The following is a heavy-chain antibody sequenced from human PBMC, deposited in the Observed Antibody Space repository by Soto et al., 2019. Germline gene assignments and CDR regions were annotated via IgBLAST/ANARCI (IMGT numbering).Heavy chain of an antibody. CDR1: GFTFSSYG. D-gene: IGHD2-8*01. V-gene: IGHV3-33*01. CDR2: IWYDGSNK. Sequence: QVQLVESGGGVVQPGRSLRLSCAASGFTFSSYGMHWVRQAQGKGLEWVAVIWYDGSNKYYADSVKGRFTISRDNSKNTVYLQMNSLRAEDTAVYYCAREGMSNRLIGMDVWGQGTTVTVSS. CDR3: AREGMSNRLIGMDV. J-gene: IGHJ6*02.